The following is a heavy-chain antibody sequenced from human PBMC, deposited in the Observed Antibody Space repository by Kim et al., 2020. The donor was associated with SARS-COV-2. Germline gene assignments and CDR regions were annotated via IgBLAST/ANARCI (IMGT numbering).Heavy chain of an antibody. CDR1: GFSFSSYG. J-gene: IGHJ4*02. Sequence: GGSLRLSCAASGFSFSSYGMHWVRQAPGKGLEWVAGISFDGSKNFYADSVKGRFTMSRDNSNNTVYLQMDSLRTEDTAVYYCANGLEGTAQFDYWGQGT. D-gene: IGHD1-1*01. CDR2: ISFDGSKN. V-gene: IGHV3-30*18. CDR3: ANGLEGTAQFDY.